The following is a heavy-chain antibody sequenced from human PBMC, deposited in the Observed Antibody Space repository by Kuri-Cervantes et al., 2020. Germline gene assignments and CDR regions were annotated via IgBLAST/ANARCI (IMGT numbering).Heavy chain of an antibody. V-gene: IGHV1-18*01. Sequence: ASVKVSCKASGYTFTSYGISWVRQAPGQGLEWMGWISAYNGNTNYAQKLQGRVTMTTDTFTSTAYMELRSLRSDDTAVYYCAVLWGHTVTEQGAFDIWGQGTMVTVSS. CDR2: ISAYNGNT. D-gene: IGHD4-17*01. CDR1: GYTFTSYG. J-gene: IGHJ3*02. CDR3: AVLWGHTVTEQGAFDI.